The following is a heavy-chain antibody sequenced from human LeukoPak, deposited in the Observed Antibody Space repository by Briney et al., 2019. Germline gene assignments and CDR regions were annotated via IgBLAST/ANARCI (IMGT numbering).Heavy chain of an antibody. J-gene: IGHJ4*02. V-gene: IGHV4-61*02. CDR3: ARVQGPYSGSYYNSLDY. Sequence: SETLSLTCTVSGGSISSGSYYWSWIRQPAGRGLEWIGRIYTSGSTNYNPSLKSRVTISVDTSKNQFSLKLSSVTAADTAVYYCARVQGPYSGSYYNSLDYWGQGTLVTVSS. CDR1: GGSISSGSYY. CDR2: IYTSGST. D-gene: IGHD3-10*01.